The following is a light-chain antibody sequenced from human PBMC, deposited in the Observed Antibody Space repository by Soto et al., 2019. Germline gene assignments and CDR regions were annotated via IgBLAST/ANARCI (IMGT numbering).Light chain of an antibody. Sequence: DIQMTQSPSSLSASVGDRVSITCRASQSIASHLNWYEKKAGRAPVLLIYSASYLERGVPSRFSGSGSGTAFTLAISSLQPEDVATYYCQQTHSTPPFTFGPGTRVEIK. J-gene: IGKJ3*01. CDR2: SAS. V-gene: IGKV1-39*01. CDR3: QQTHSTPPFT. CDR1: QSIASH.